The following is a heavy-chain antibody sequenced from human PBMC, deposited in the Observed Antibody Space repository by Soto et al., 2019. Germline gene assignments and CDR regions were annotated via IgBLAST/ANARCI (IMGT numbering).Heavy chain of an antibody. CDR1: GYTLTELS. CDR2: FDPEDGET. V-gene: IGHV1-24*01. CDR3: ARTGCCSRTGCSDFDY. D-gene: IGHD2-2*01. J-gene: IGHJ4*02. Sequence: ASVKVSCKVSGYTLTELSMHWVRQAPGKGLEWMGGFDPEDGETIYAQKFQGRVTMTEDTSTDTAYMELSSLRAEDTAVYYCARTGCCSRTGCSDFDYWGQGTQVTVSS.